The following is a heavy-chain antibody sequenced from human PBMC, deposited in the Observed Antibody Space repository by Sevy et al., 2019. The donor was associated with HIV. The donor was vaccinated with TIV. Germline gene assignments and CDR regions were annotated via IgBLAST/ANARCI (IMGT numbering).Heavy chain of an antibody. CDR2: ISGSGDNT. V-gene: IGHV3-23*01. Sequence: GGSLRLSCGASGFTFSNYAMSWVRQAPGQGLEWVSSISGSGDNTCNADSVKGRFTGSRDNSKNTLYLQMNSLRAEDTAVYYCAKDSGDDNYGLFDYWGQGTLVTVSS. CDR3: AKDSGDDNYGLFDY. D-gene: IGHD5-18*01. CDR1: GFTFSNYA. J-gene: IGHJ4*02.